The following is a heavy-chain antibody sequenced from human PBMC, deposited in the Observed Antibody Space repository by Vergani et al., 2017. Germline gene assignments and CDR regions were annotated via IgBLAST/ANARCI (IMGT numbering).Heavy chain of an antibody. V-gene: IGHV3-9*01. J-gene: IGHJ3*01. CDR3: TNGSVYYHDSAGHGYDPYTGFDL. Sequence: EVDLVESGGGLAQPGGSLRLSCEASGITFWKFGMHWVRQGPGKGLEWVSGISWNSGAVDYADSVRGRFTISRDNAKNSLFLEMNSLIFEDTAVYFCTNGSVYYHDSAGHGYDPYTGFDLWGQGTLVTVSS. D-gene: IGHD5-12*01. CDR1: GITFWKFG. CDR2: ISWNSGAV.